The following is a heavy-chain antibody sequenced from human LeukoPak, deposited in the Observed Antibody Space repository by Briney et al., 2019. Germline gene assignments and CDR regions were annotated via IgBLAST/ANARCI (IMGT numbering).Heavy chain of an antibody. Sequence: MASETLSLTCTVSGGSISSYYWSWIRQPPGKGLEWIGYIYYSGSTNYNPSLKSRVTISVDTSENQFSLKLSSVTAADTAVYYCARDAYCSGGTCYRYFDYWGQGTLVTVSS. J-gene: IGHJ4*02. CDR2: IYYSGST. D-gene: IGHD2-15*01. V-gene: IGHV4-59*01. CDR1: GGSISSYY. CDR3: ARDAYCSGGTCYRYFDY.